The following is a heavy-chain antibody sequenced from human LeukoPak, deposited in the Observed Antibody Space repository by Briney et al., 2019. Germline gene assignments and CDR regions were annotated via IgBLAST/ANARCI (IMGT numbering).Heavy chain of an antibody. Sequence: PGGSLRLSCAASGFTFSSYAMHWVRQAPGKGLEYVSAISSNGGSTYYANSVKGRFTISRDNSKNTLYLQMGSLRAEDMAVYYCASFGSGSYDHWGQGTLVTVSS. V-gene: IGHV3-64*01. CDR2: ISSNGGST. J-gene: IGHJ4*02. CDR1: GFTFSSYA. CDR3: ASFGSGSYDH. D-gene: IGHD3-10*01.